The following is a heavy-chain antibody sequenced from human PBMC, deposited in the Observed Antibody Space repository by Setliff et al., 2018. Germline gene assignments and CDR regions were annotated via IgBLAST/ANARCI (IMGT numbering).Heavy chain of an antibody. CDR2: ISYDGINK. J-gene: IGHJ4*02. CDR1: GFTFSSYG. CDR3: AGDKPLQHNYNFWGGYCPY. D-gene: IGHD3-3*01. Sequence: GGSLRLSCAASGFTFSSYGMHWVRQAPGKGLEWVAVISYDGINKYYADSVKGRFTISRDNSKNTLYLQMNSLRPEDTAVYYCAGDKPLQHNYNFWGGYCPYWGQGTLVTVSS. V-gene: IGHV3-30*03.